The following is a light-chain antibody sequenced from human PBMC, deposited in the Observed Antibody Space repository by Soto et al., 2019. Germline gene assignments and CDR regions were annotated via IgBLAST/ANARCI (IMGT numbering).Light chain of an antibody. CDR3: QTWGTGILV. CDR1: SRHSSYA. CDR2: LNSDGRH. Sequence: QLVLTQSPSASASLGASVKLTCTLRSRHSSYAIAWHQQQPEKGPRYLMKLNSDGRHTKGDGIPDRFSGSSSGTERYLTISSLQSEDEADYYCQTWGTGILVFGGGTKLTVL. J-gene: IGLJ2*01. V-gene: IGLV4-69*01.